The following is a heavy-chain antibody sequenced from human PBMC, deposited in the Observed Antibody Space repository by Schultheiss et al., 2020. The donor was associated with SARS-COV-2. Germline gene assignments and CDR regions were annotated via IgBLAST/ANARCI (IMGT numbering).Heavy chain of an antibody. J-gene: IGHJ5*02. V-gene: IGHV4-59*08. CDR2: IYYSGST. CDR3: ARTYNWFDP. CDR1: GGSISSYY. Sequence: QTLSLTCTVSGGSISSYYWSWIRQPPGKGLEWIGYIYYSGSTNYNPSLKSRVTISVDTSKNQFSLKLSSVTAADTAVYYCARTYNWFDPWGQGTLVTVSS.